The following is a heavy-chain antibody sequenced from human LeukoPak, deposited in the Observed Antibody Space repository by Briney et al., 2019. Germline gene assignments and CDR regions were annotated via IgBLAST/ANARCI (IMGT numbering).Heavy chain of an antibody. CDR2: INSDGSST. CDR3: VVGTGNYTPRFDY. V-gene: IGHV3-74*01. D-gene: IGHD3/OR15-3a*01. CDR1: GFTFSSYW. Sequence: GGSLRLSCAASGFTFSSYWMHWVRQAPGKGLVWVSRINSDGSSTSYADSVKGRFTISRDNAKNTLYLQMNSLRAEDTAVYYCVVGTGNYTPRFDYWGQGTLVTVSP. J-gene: IGHJ4*02.